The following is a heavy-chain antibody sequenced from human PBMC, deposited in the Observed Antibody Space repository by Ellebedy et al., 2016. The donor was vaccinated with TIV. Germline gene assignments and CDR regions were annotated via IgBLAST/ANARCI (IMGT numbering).Heavy chain of an antibody. D-gene: IGHD6-13*01. Sequence: GGSLRLSXAASGFTFSSYAMSWVRQAPGKGLEWVSSISSSSSYIYYADSVKGRFTISRDNAKNSLYLQMNSLRAEDTAVYYCAREGMSSWYKDYYYGMDVWGQGTTVTVSS. CDR3: AREGMSSWYKDYYYGMDV. J-gene: IGHJ6*02. V-gene: IGHV3-21*01. CDR2: ISSSSSYI. CDR1: GFTFSSYA.